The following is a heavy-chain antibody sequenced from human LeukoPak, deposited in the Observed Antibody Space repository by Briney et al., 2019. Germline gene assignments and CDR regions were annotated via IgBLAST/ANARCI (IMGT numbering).Heavy chain of an antibody. CDR2: IYYSGST. Sequence: SETLSLTCTVSGGSISSSSYYWGWIRQPPGKGLEWIGSIYYSGSTYYNPSLKSRVTISVDTSKNQFSLKLTSVTAADTAVYYCETNSIRDWGQGTLVTVSS. CDR1: GGSISSSSYY. D-gene: IGHD3-3*02. CDR3: ETNSIRD. J-gene: IGHJ4*02. V-gene: IGHV4-39*01.